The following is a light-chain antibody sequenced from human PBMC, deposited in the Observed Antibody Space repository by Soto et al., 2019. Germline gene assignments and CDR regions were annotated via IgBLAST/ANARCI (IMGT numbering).Light chain of an antibody. CDR3: QQYGSSLLIT. CDR2: GAS. J-gene: IGKJ5*01. Sequence: IVLTQSPGTLSLSPGERATLSCGASQRVNSNYLAWYQQKTGQAPRLLFYGASRRATGIPDRFSGSGSGTDLSLNISGLETEDFAVYYCQQYGSSLLITFGQGTRLEIK. V-gene: IGKV3-20*01. CDR1: QRVNSNY.